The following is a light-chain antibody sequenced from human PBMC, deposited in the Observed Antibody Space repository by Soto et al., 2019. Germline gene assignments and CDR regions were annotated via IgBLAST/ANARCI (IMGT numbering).Light chain of an antibody. CDR2: GAS. CDR3: QQYGSSPRT. Sequence: EIVMTQSPATLSVSPGERATLSCRASKSVSSTLAWYQQKAGRAPRVLIYGASNRATGIPDRFSGSGSGTDFTLTITRLEPEDFAVYFCQQYGSSPRTFGQGTRLEIK. CDR1: KSVSST. V-gene: IGKV3-20*01. J-gene: IGKJ5*01.